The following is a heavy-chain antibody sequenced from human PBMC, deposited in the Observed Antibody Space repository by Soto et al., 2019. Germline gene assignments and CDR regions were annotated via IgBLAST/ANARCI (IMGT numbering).Heavy chain of an antibody. CDR2: INPDGSEK. CDR1: GFSFSSFW. J-gene: IGHJ4*02. Sequence: GSLRLSCAASGFSFSSFWMDWVRQAPGKGLEWVANINPDGSEKHYVDSVKGRFTISRDNAKNSLYLQMSSLTAEDLALYYCSRSLDSWGQGTRVTVPS. V-gene: IGHV3-7*01. CDR3: SRSLDS.